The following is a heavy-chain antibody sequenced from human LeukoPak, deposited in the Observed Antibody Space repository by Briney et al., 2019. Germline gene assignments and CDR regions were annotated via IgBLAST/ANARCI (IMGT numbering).Heavy chain of an antibody. J-gene: IGHJ4*02. Sequence: ASLKVSCKAYGYTFTNHYMHWVRQAPGQGLEWMGWINPNNGATKYEQKFQGRVTMTRDTSISTAYMELSRLRSDDTAMYYCAVWKGYVDFWSGPFDYWGQGTLVTVSS. V-gene: IGHV1-2*02. CDR1: GYTFTNHY. D-gene: IGHD3-3*01. CDR3: AVWKGYVDFWSGPFDY. CDR2: INPNNGAT.